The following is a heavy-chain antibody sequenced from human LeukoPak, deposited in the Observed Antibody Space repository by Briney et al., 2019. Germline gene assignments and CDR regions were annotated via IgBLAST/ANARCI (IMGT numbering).Heavy chain of an antibody. CDR1: GFTFSSYA. J-gene: IGHJ4*02. CDR3: ARDPDY. CDR2: IRQDGSEK. Sequence: PGGSLRLSCAASGFTFSSYAMSWVRQAPGKGLEWVANIRQDGSEKYYVDSVKGRFTISRDNAKNSVYLQMNSLRVEDTAVYYCARDPDYWGQGTLVTVSS. V-gene: IGHV3-7*01.